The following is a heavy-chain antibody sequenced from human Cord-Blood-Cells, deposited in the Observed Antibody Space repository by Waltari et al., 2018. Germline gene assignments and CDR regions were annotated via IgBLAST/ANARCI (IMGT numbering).Heavy chain of an antibody. Sequence: QLQLQESGPGLVKPSETLSLTCTVSGGSISSSSYYRGWIRQPPGKGLEWIGSIYYSGSTYYNPSLKSRVTISVDTSKNQFSLKLSSVTAADTAVYYCATCIAAAGTGAFDIWGQGTMVTVSS. CDR2: IYYSGST. D-gene: IGHD6-13*01. CDR3: ATCIAAAGTGAFDI. V-gene: IGHV4-39*01. J-gene: IGHJ3*02. CDR1: GGSISSSSYY.